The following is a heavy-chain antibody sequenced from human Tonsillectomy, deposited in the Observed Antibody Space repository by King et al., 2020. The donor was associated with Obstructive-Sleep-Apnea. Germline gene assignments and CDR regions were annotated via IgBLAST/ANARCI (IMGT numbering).Heavy chain of an antibody. J-gene: IGHJ3*02. CDR2: ISWNSDSI. Sequence: QLVQSGGGLVHPGRSLRLSCAASGFTFDDYAMHWVRQAPGKGLEWVSGISWNSDSIDYADSVKGRFTISRDNAKNSLYLQMNSLRAEDTALYYCAKDHRFGELFFDAFDIWGQGTMVTVSS. CDR1: GFTFDDYA. V-gene: IGHV3-9*01. CDR3: AKDHRFGELFFDAFDI. D-gene: IGHD3-10*01.